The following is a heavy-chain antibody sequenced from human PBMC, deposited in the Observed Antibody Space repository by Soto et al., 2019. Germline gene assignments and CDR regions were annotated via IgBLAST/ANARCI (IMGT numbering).Heavy chain of an antibody. D-gene: IGHD2-8*01. CDR3: ARGTPYCTNGVCYMGSYYYYGMDV. V-gene: IGHV4-34*01. CDR2: INHSGST. J-gene: IGHJ6*02. Sequence: WCWIRQPPGKGLEWIGEINHSGSTNYNPSLKSRVTISVDTSKNQFSLKLSSVTAADTAVYYCARGTPYCTNGVCYMGSYYYYGMDVWGQGTTVTVSS.